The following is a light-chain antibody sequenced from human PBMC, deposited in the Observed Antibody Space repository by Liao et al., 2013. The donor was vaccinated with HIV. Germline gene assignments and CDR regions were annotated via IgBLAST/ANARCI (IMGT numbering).Light chain of an antibody. V-gene: IGLV3-25*03. CDR2: KDS. J-gene: IGLJ2*01. Sequence: SYELTQPPSVSVSPGQTARISCSGDALPKQYAYWYQQKAGQAPVLVIYKDSERPSGIPERFSGSSSGTTVTLTISGVQAEDEADYYCQSADSSGTYVLFGGGTKLTVL. CDR3: QSADSSGTYVL. CDR1: ALPKQY.